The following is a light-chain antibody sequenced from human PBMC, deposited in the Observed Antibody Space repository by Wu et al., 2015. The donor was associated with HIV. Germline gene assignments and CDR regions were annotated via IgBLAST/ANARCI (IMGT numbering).Light chain of an antibody. V-gene: IGKV1-8*01. CDR3: QQYYNYPRT. Sequence: AIRMTQSPSSLPVSKGDRVTITCRASQAISTSLAWYQQKPGNAPKLLVYAASTLQSGVPSRFSGSGSGTDFTLTISSLRSEDSATYFCQQYYNYPRTFGQGTKLEIK. CDR2: AAS. J-gene: IGKJ2*01. CDR1: QAISTS.